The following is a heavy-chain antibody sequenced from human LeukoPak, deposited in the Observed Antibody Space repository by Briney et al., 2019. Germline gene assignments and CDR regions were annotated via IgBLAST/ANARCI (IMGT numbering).Heavy chain of an antibody. CDR3: AKPSYNSGWYFDY. D-gene: IGHD6-19*01. CDR2: ISSSSSYI. Sequence: PGGSLRLSCAATGFTFSSYSMTWVRQAPGKGLEWVSSISSSSSYIYYADCVRGRFTISIDNSKNTLYLQMNSLRAEDTAIYYCAKPSYNSGWYFDYWGQGTLVTVSS. J-gene: IGHJ4*02. CDR1: GFTFSSYS. V-gene: IGHV3-21*04.